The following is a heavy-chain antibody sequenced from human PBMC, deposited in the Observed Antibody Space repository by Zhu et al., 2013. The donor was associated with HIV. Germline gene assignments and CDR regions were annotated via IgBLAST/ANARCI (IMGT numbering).Heavy chain of an antibody. Sequence: QVQLVQSGAEVKKPGASVKVSCKASGDGFSNYYIHWVRHAPGQGLEWMGIINSAGATIKYAQKFQGRVTMTRDTSTSTVYMELSSLRSEDAAVYYCAREVQGGPYYYYGMDVWGQGTTVTVSS. D-gene: IGHD2-15*01. CDR2: INSAGATI. J-gene: IGHJ6*02. V-gene: IGHV1-46*01. CDR1: GDGFSNYY. CDR3: AREVQGGPYYYYGMDV.